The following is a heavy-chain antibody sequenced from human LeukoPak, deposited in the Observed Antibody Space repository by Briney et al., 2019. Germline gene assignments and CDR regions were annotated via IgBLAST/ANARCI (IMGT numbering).Heavy chain of an antibody. CDR1: GLTFSSHW. CDR3: AKHKENYGDSCLDDS. D-gene: IGHD4-17*01. Sequence: GGSLRLSCAASGLTFSSHWMHWVRQAPGKGLVWVSRITNDGSSTTYADSVKGRFTISRDNAKNMLYLQMNSLRAEDTAVYYCAKHKENYGDSCLDDSWGQGTLVTVSS. J-gene: IGHJ5*01. V-gene: IGHV3-74*01. CDR2: ITNDGSST.